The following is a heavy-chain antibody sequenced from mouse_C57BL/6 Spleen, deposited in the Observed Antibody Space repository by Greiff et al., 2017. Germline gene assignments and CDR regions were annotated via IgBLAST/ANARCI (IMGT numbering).Heavy chain of an antibody. Sequence: EVQLQQSGPELVKPGASVKISCKASGYTFTDYYMNWVKQSHGKSLEWIGDINPNNGGTSYNQQFKGKATLTVDKSSSTAYMELRSLTSEDSAVYYCAREYYGSSPYYFDYWGKGTTLTVSS. CDR2: INPNNGGT. J-gene: IGHJ2*01. CDR1: GYTFTDYY. D-gene: IGHD1-1*01. CDR3: AREYYGSSPYYFDY. V-gene: IGHV1-26*01.